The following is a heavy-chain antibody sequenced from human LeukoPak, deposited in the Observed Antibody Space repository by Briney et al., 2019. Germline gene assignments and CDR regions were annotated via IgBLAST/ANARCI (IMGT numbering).Heavy chain of an antibody. CDR1: GYTFNDYY. CDR2: INPDSGGT. Sequence: ASVTVSCKASGYTFNDYYMHWVRQAPGQGLEWMGRINPDSGGTDYAQKFQGRVTMTRDTSISTAYMDLSRLRSDDTAVYYCARASTPRVTAFFDYWGQGTLVTVSS. D-gene: IGHD2-15*01. V-gene: IGHV1-2*02. CDR3: ARASTPRVTAFFDY. J-gene: IGHJ4*02.